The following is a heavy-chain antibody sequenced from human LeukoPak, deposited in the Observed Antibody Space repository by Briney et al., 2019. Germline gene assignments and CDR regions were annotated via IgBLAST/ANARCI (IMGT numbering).Heavy chain of an antibody. J-gene: IGHJ4*02. Sequence: SETLSLTCTVSGGSMSPYHWGWIRQPPGKGLEWTGYIYYSGSTNYNPSLKSRVTISVDTSKNQFSLKLSSVTAADTAVYYCASKVVTIDYWGQGTLVTVSS. V-gene: IGHV4-59*08. CDR2: IYYSGST. CDR1: GGSMSPYH. D-gene: IGHD4-23*01. CDR3: ASKVVTIDY.